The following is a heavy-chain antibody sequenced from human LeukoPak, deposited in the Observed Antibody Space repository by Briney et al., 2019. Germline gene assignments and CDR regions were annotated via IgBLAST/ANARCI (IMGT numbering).Heavy chain of an antibody. CDR1: GFTFSSYG. Sequence: GGSLRLSCAASGFTFSSYGMHWVRQAPGKGLEWVAVISYDGSNKYYADSVKGRFTISRDNSKNTLYLQMNSLRAEDTALYYCAKDEPPYYYDSSGHPNDAFDIWGQGTMVTVSS. CDR2: ISYDGSNK. D-gene: IGHD3-22*01. CDR3: AKDEPPYYYDSSGHPNDAFDI. J-gene: IGHJ3*02. V-gene: IGHV3-30*18.